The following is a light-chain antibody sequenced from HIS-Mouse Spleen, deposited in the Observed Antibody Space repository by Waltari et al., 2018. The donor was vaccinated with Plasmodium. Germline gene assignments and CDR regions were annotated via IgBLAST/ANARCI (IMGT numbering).Light chain of an antibody. CDR3: QVWDSSTV. V-gene: IGLV3-9*01. CDR1: NIGSKN. CDR2: RDR. Sequence: SYELTQPLSVSVALGQTARITCGGNNIGSKNVHWYQQKPGQAPVLVIYRDRNRPSGIPERFSRSNSGNTATRTSSRAKAGDEADYYCQVWDSSTVFGGGTKLTVL. J-gene: IGLJ3*02.